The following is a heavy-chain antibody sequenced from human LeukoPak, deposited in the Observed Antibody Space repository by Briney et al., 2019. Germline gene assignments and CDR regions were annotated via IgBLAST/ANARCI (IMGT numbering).Heavy chain of an antibody. CDR2: IYYSGST. CDR3: AGTPYGSGLFRR. D-gene: IGHD3-10*01. Sequence: SETLSLTCTVSGGSISSDYWSWIRQPPGKGLEWIGYIYYSGSTNYNPSLNSRTTISVDTSKNQFSLKLSSVTAADTAVYYCAGTPYGSGLFRRWGQGTLVTVSS. J-gene: IGHJ4*02. CDR1: GGSISSDY. V-gene: IGHV4-59*01.